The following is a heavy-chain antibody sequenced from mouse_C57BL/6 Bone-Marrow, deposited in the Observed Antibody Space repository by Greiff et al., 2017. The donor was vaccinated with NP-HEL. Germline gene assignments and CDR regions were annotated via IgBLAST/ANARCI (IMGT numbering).Heavy chain of an antibody. D-gene: IGHD2-3*01. CDR3: ANRGYWGYFDV. J-gene: IGHJ1*03. CDR2: IWRGGST. V-gene: IGHV2-5*01. Sequence: VQLQESGPGLVQPSQSLSITCTVSGFSLTSYGVHWVRQSPGKGLEWLGVIWRGGSTDYNAAFMSRLSITKANSKSQVFCKMNSLQADDTAIYDCANRGYWGYFDVWGTGTTVTVSS. CDR1: GFSLTSYG.